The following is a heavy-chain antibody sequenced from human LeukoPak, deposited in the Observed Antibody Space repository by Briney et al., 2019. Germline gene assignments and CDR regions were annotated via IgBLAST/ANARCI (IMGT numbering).Heavy chain of an antibody. J-gene: IGHJ4*02. CDR3: AREGIAAAGFDY. CDR2: ISSSSSYI. Sequence: GGSLRLSCAASGFTFSSYSMNWVRQAPGKGLEWVSSISSSSSYIYYADSVKGRFTISRDNAKNSLYLQMNSLRAEDTAVYYCAREGIAAAGFDYWGQGTPVTVSS. V-gene: IGHV3-21*01. D-gene: IGHD6-13*01. CDR1: GFTFSSYS.